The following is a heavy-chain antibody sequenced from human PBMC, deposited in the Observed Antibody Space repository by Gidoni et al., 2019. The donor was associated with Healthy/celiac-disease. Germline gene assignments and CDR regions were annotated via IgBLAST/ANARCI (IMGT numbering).Heavy chain of an antibody. CDR1: GFTFSSYA. J-gene: IGHJ1*01. D-gene: IGHD3-22*01. V-gene: IGHV3-23*04. Sequence: EVQLVESGGGLVQPGGSLRLSCAASGFTFSSYAMSWVRQAPGKGLEWVSAISGSGGSTYYADSVKGRFTISRDNSKNTLYLQMNSLRAEDTAVYYCAKDFKVVVINAEYFQHWGQGTLVTVSS. CDR2: ISGSGGST. CDR3: AKDFKVVVINAEYFQH.